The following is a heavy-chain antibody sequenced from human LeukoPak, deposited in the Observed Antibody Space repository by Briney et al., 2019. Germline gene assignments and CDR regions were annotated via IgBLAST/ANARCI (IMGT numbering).Heavy chain of an antibody. J-gene: IGHJ4*02. CDR1: GGSFSGYY. D-gene: IGHD6-6*01. CDR3: ARRGRPFDY. V-gene: IGHV4-34*01. CDR2: VTHTGTT. Sequence: SETLSLTCAVYGGSFSGYYWSWIRQPPGKGLEWIGEVTHTGTTNYNPSLKSRVTISVDTSKNQFSLKLSSVTAADTAVYYCARRGRPFDYWGQGTLVTVSS.